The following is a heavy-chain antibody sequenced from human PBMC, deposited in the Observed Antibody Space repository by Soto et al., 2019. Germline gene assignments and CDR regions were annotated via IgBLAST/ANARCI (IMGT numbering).Heavy chain of an antibody. CDR2: IYYSGST. V-gene: IGHV4-59*01. CDR1: GGSISSYY. Sequence: PSETLSLTCTVSGGSISSYYWSWIRQPPGKGLEWIGYIYYSGSTKYNPSLKSRVTISVDTSKNQFSLKLSSVTAADTAVYYCARAAGDYFEYWGQGTRVTVSS. D-gene: IGHD1-26*01. CDR3: ARAAGDYFEY. J-gene: IGHJ4*02.